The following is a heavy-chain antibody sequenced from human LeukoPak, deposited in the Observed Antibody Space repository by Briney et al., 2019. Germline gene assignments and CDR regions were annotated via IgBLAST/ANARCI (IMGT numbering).Heavy chain of an antibody. V-gene: IGHV4-4*07. Sequence: SVTLSLTCTAAGGSISRYYWSWIRQPAGKGLEWIGRIYTSGSTNYNPSLKSRVTMSVDTSKNQFSLKLSSVTAADTAVYYCAREGCSSTSCHINGWFDPWGQGTLVTVSS. J-gene: IGHJ5*02. CDR3: AREGCSSTSCHINGWFDP. D-gene: IGHD2-2*02. CDR1: GGSISRYY. CDR2: IYTSGST.